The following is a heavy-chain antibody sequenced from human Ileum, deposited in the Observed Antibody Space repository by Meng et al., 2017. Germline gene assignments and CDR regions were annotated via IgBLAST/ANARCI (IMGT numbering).Heavy chain of an antibody. CDR1: GFTFDDYA. V-gene: IGHV3-9*01. D-gene: IGHD5-24*01. CDR3: ARGFSMATFRGAFDI. J-gene: IGHJ3*02. Sequence: SLMISCAAPGFTFDDYAMHWVRQAPGKGLGWVSGISWNSGSIGYADSVKGRFTISRDNAKNSLYLQMNSLRAEDTALYYCARGFSMATFRGAFDIWGQGTMVTVSS. CDR2: ISWNSGSI.